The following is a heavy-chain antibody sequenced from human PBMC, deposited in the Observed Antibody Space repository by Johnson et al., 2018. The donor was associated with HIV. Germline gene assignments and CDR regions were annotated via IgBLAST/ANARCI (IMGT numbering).Heavy chain of an antibody. CDR1: GFTFSSYG. D-gene: IGHD2-2*01. V-gene: IGHV3-30*02. Sequence: VQLVESGGGVVQPGGSLRLSCAASGFTFSSYGMHWVRQAPGKGLEWVAFIRYDGSYKYYADSVKGRFPISRDNSKNTLYLQMHSLRDEDTAGYYGAKGGLDLSSTSCPHVGPGIAAASVDAFDIWGQGTMVTVSS. J-gene: IGHJ3*02. CDR2: IRYDGSYK. CDR3: AKGGLDLSSTSCPHVGPGIAAASVDAFDI.